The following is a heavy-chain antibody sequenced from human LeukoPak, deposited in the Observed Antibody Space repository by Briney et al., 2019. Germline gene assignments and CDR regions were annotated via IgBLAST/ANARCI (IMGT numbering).Heavy chain of an antibody. D-gene: IGHD3-22*01. CDR2: IKQDASET. CDR1: GFIIFKSW. J-gene: IGHJ3*02. CDR3: ARVAGEASGYHPFDI. V-gene: IGHV3-7*01. Sequence: GGSLRLSCAASGFIIFKSWMTWVRQAPGKGLEWVAIIKQDASETYYLDSAKGRFTISRDNAKNSIYLHMTRLRVEDTAVYYCARVAGEASGYHPFDIWGQGTMVTASS.